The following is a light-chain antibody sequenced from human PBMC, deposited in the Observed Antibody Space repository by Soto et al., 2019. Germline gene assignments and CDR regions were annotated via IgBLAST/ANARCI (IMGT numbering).Light chain of an antibody. J-gene: IGLJ1*01. CDR3: CSVADCTYV. V-gene: IGLV2-23*02. CDR2: EVT. Sequence: QSALTQPASVSGSPGQSITISCTGTSSDIGGYDLVSWYQQHPGTAPKLIIYEVTKRPSGVSTRFSGSKSGNTASLTISGLQAVDEADYYCCSVADCTYVFGTGTKLTVL. CDR1: SSDIGGYDL.